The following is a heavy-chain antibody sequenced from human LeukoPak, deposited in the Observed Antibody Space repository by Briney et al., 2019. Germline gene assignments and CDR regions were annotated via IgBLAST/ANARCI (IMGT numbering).Heavy chain of an antibody. Sequence: ASVKVSCKASGYTFTSYDINWVRQATGQGLEWMGWMNPNSGNTGYAQKFQGRVTITRNTSISTAYMELSSLRSEDTAVYYCARGRKPYYDFWSGYYTHSFDYWGQGTLVTVSS. V-gene: IGHV1-8*03. CDR3: ARGRKPYYDFWSGYYTHSFDY. CDR2: MNPNSGNT. D-gene: IGHD3-3*01. CDR1: GYTFTSYD. J-gene: IGHJ4*02.